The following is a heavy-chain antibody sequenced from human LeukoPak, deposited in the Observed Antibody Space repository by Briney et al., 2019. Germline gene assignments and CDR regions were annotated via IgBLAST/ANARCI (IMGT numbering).Heavy chain of an antibody. Sequence: ASVKVSCKASGYTFTGYYMHWVRQAPGQGLEWMGWINPNSGGTNYAQKFQGRVTMTRDTSISTAYMEPSRLRSDDTAVYYCARVSITEYYDSSGYYYSPDGTFDYWGQGTLVTVSS. V-gene: IGHV1-2*02. CDR2: INPNSGGT. J-gene: IGHJ4*02. CDR1: GYTFTGYY. D-gene: IGHD3-22*01. CDR3: ARVSITEYYDSSGYYYSPDGTFDY.